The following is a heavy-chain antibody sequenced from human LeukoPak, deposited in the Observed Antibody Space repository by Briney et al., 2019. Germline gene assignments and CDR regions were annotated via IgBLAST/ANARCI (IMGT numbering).Heavy chain of an antibody. Sequence: SETLSLTCTVSCGSISSYYWTWIRQPPGKGLEWIGFVYNTGSTNYNPSLKSRVTISFDTSKNQFSLKLNSVTAADTAVYYCARDWKPYYYDSSGYLDYWGQGTLVTVSS. CDR3: ARDWKPYYYDSSGYLDY. V-gene: IGHV4-59*12. J-gene: IGHJ4*02. CDR1: CGSISSYY. CDR2: VYNTGST. D-gene: IGHD3-22*01.